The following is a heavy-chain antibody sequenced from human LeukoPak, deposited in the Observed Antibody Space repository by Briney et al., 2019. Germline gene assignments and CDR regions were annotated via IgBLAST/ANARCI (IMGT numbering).Heavy chain of an antibody. CDR1: GFTFSDYY. CDR2: ISSSGNIK. V-gene: IGHV3-11*04. CDR3: ARGMVRGTNDWFDP. Sequence: GGSLRLSCAASGFTFSDYYMSWIRQAPGKGLEWLSYISSSGNIKYYTDSVKGRFTISRDNAKNSLYLQMNSLRAEDTAVYYCARGMVRGTNDWFDPWGQGTLVTVSS. J-gene: IGHJ5*02. D-gene: IGHD3-10*01.